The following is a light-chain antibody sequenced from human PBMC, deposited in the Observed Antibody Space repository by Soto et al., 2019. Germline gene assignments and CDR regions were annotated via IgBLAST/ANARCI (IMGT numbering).Light chain of an antibody. V-gene: IGKV1-5*01. J-gene: IGKJ1*01. CDR2: DVS. Sequence: IQNTHSPSTLFASVGDRVPITCRATESFRQWLAWYQQKPGKAPKLLMYDVSSLESGVPSRCSGRGSGTEFTLTISSLQSDYFASYYCQQYHSYLTFGQGTKVEI. CDR3: QQYHSYLT. CDR1: ESFRQW.